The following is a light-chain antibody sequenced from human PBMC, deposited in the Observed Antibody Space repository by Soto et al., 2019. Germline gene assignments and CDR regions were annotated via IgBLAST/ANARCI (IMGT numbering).Light chain of an antibody. V-gene: IGKV3-20*01. J-gene: IGKJ3*01. Sequence: ETVLTQSPGTLSLSPGERATLSCRASQSVSSSYLAWYQQKPGHAPRLLIYGASSRATGIPDRFSGSGSGIDFTLTISRLEPEDFAVYYCQQYGSSPRSFGPGTKVDIK. CDR2: GAS. CDR1: QSVSSSY. CDR3: QQYGSSPRS.